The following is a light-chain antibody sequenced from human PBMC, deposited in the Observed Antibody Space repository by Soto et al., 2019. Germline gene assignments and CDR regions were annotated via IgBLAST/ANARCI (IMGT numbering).Light chain of an antibody. CDR2: DAS. V-gene: IGKV1-5*01. CDR3: QQYNSYSPYT. J-gene: IGKJ2*01. CDR1: QSISSW. Sequence: DIPMTQSPSTLSASVGDRVTITCRASQSISSWLAWYQQKPGKAPKLLIYDASSLESGVPSRFSGSGPGTEFTLTISSLQPDDFATYYCQQYNSYSPYTFGQGTELEIK.